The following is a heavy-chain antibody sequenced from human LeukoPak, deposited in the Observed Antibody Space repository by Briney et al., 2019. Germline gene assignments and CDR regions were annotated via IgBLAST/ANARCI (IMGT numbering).Heavy chain of an antibody. Sequence: TGGSLRLSCTASGFTFSTYATHWVRQAPGKGLEYVSGISGNGRSTFYGSSVKGRFTVSRGNSKDTLYLQMGSLRAEDMAVYYCTRDIGRLRGDAFDFWGQGTMVTVSS. J-gene: IGHJ3*01. CDR1: GFTFSTYA. V-gene: IGHV3-64*01. CDR3: TRDIGRLRGDAFDF. D-gene: IGHD2-15*01. CDR2: ISGNGRST.